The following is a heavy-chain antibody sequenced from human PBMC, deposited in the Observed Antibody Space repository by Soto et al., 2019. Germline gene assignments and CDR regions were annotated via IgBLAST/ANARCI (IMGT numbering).Heavy chain of an antibody. CDR1: GFTFSSYG. CDR2: ISYDGSNK. Sequence: GGSLRLSCAASGFTFSSYGMHWVRQAPGKGLEWVAVISYDGSNKYYADSVKGRFTISRGNSKNTLYLQMNSLRAEDTAVYYCAKDPSSGDNYYGMDVWGQGTTVTVSS. V-gene: IGHV3-30*18. J-gene: IGHJ6*02. CDR3: AKDPSSGDNYYGMDV. D-gene: IGHD6-19*01.